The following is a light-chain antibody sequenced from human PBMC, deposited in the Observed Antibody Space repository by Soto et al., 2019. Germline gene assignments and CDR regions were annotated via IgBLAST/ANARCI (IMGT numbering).Light chain of an antibody. V-gene: IGKV1-5*01. CDR3: QQYNSYSQT. CDR1: QSISSR. J-gene: IGKJ1*01. CDR2: DAS. Sequence: DIQMTQSPSTLSASVGDRVTITCRASQSISSRLAWDQQTPGKAPKLLIYDASSLESGVPSRFSGSGSGTEFTLTISSLQSDDFATYYCQQYNSYSQTFGQGTKVDIK.